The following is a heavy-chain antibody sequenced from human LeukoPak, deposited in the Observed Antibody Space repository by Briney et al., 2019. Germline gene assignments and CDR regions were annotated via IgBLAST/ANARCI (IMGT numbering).Heavy chain of an antibody. V-gene: IGHV3-30*02. D-gene: IGHD3-10*01. CDR3: AKRYYGSGRHSFDY. CDR1: GFTFSSYG. Sequence: PGGSLRLSCAASGFTFSSYGMHWVRQAPGKGLEWVAFIRYDGSNKYYADSVKGRFTISRDNSENTLYLQMNSLRAEDTAVYYCAKRYYGSGRHSFDYWGQGTLVTVSS. J-gene: IGHJ4*02. CDR2: IRYDGSNK.